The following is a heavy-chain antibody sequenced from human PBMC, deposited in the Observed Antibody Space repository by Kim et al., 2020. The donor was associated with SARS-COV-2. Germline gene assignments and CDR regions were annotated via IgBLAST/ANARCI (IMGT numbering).Heavy chain of an antibody. J-gene: IGHJ4*02. D-gene: IGHD6-13*01. Sequence: LKSRVTISVDTAKNQFSLKLSSVTAAETAVYYCARAGIAAAGTTLDFDYWGQGTLVTVSS. CDR3: ARAGIAAAGTTLDFDY. V-gene: IGHV4-34*01.